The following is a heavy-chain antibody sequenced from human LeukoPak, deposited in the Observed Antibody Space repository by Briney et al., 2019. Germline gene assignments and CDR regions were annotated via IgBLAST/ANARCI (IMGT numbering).Heavy chain of an antibody. Sequence: ASVKVSCKASGYTFTAYYMHWVRQAPGQGPELMGWINPNSGGTNYAQKFQGWVTMTRDTSISTAYMELSRLKSDDTAVCYCARSPTSWYPYFDYWGQGTLVTVSS. D-gene: IGHD6-13*01. J-gene: IGHJ4*02. CDR2: INPNSGGT. CDR3: ARSPTSWYPYFDY. CDR1: GYTFTAYY. V-gene: IGHV1-2*04.